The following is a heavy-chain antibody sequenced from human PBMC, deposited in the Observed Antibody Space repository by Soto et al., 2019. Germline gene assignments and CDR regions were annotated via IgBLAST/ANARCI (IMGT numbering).Heavy chain of an antibody. D-gene: IGHD1-26*01. CDR3: AKGYFGGSYYFDY. J-gene: IGHJ4*02. Sequence: QVPLVESGGGVVQPGRSLRLSCAASGFTFSSYGMHWVRQAPGKGLEWVAVISYDGSNKYYADSVKGRFTISRDNSKNTLYLQMNSLRAEDTAVYYCAKGYFGGSYYFDYWGQGTLVTVSS. V-gene: IGHV3-30*18. CDR1: GFTFSSYG. CDR2: ISYDGSNK.